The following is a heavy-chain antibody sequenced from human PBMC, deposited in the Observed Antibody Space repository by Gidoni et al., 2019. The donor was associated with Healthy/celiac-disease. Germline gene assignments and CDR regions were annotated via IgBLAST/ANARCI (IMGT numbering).Heavy chain of an antibody. D-gene: IGHD3-10*01. CDR3: ARASVLLWFRELRAFDI. V-gene: IGHV4-34*01. J-gene: IGHJ3*02. CDR1: GGSFSGYY. CDR2: INHSGST. Sequence: QVQLQQWGAGLFTPSATLSLTCAVYGGSFSGYYWSWIRQPPGKGLEWIGEINHSGSTNYNPSLKSRVTISVDTSKNQFSLKLSSVTAADTAVYYCARASVLLWFRELRAFDIWGQGTMVTVSS.